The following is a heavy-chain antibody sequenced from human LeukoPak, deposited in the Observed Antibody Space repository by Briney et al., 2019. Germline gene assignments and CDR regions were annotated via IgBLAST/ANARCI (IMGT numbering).Heavy chain of an antibody. J-gene: IGHJ3*02. CDR3: ARRGILAAFDI. CDR1: GGSISSYY. Sequence: TPSETLSLTCTVSGGSISSYYWSWIRQPPGKGLEWIGYIYYNGSTNYNPSLKSRVTISVDTSKNQFSLKLSSVTAADTAAYYCARRGILAAFDIWAKGQWSPSPQ. CDR2: IYYNGST. D-gene: IGHD3-3*02. V-gene: IGHV4-59*08.